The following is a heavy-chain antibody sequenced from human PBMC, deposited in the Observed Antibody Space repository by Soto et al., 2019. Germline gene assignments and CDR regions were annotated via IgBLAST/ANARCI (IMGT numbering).Heavy chain of an antibody. V-gene: IGHV3-23*01. D-gene: IGHD3-10*01. CDR3: GRGDRGGSGSPASYYYSGLDV. CDR2: VSAGGDMT. Sequence: DVQLLESGGHLVQPGGSLRLSCAASGFTFSSYAMSWVRQAPGKGLEWVSSVSAGGDMTYYSDSVKGRFTISRDNSNNALFLQMNSLRIEDTALYYCGRGDRGGSGSPASYYYSGLDVWGQGATVTVS. CDR1: GFTFSSYA. J-gene: IGHJ6*02.